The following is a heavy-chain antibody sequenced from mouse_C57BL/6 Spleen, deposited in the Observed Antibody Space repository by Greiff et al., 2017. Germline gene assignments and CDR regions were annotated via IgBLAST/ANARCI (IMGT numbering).Heavy chain of an antibody. V-gene: IGHV1-85*01. Sequence: VQLQQSGPELVKPGASVKLSCKASGYTFTSYDINWVKQRPGQGLEWIGWIYPRDGSPKYNEKFKGKATLTVDTSSSTAYMELHSLTSEDSAVYFCARGGTAQALFAYWGQGTLVTVSA. CDR2: IYPRDGSP. CDR1: GYTFTSYD. CDR3: ARGGTAQALFAY. J-gene: IGHJ3*01. D-gene: IGHD3-2*02.